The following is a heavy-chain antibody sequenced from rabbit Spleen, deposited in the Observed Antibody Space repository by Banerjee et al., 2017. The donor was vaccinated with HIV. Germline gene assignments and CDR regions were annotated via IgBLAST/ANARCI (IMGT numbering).Heavy chain of an antibody. CDR1: GFSFSGNYY. V-gene: IGHV1S40*01. CDR2: FDTGSGNT. J-gene: IGHJ6*01. Sequence: QSLEESGGDLVKPGASLTLTCTASGFSFSGNYYMCWVRQAPGKGLEWIGCFDTGSGNTYYASWVNGRFTISKASSTTVTLQMTSLTVADTATYFCARDAGTSFSTYGMDLWGQGTLVTVS. D-gene: IGHD8-1*01. CDR3: ARDAGTSFSTYGMDL.